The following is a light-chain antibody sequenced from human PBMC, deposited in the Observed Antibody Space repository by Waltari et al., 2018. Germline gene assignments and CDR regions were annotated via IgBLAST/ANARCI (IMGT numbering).Light chain of an antibody. CDR2: YVS. CDR3: QQYDNLPLT. J-gene: IGKJ4*01. CDR1: QDISKY. V-gene: IGKV1-33*01. Sequence: DIQMTQSPSSLSESVGDRVTITCQASQDISKYLNWYQQKPGKAHQLLIYYVSNVVTVVPSRCSVSGSGTDFTFTISSLQPEDVATYYWQQYDNLPLTFGGGTKVEI.